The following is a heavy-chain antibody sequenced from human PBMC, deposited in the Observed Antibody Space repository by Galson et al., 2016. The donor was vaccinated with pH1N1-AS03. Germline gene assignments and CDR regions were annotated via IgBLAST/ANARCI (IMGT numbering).Heavy chain of an antibody. Sequence: SVKVSCKASGYTFTGFYVHWVRQAPGQGLEWMGWIDPNSGVTNYAQKFQAWVTMTRETSSNTAHMELSGQKSDDTAVYYCSRDPRGPCSSSTCATAYYFGMDVWGQGTTVIVSS. D-gene: IGHD2-2*01. CDR2: IDPNSGVT. J-gene: IGHJ6*02. CDR3: SRDPRGPCSSSTCATAYYFGMDV. V-gene: IGHV1-2*04. CDR1: GYTFTGFY.